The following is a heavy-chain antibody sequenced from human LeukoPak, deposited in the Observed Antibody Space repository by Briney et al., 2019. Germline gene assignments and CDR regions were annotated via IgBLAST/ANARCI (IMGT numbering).Heavy chain of an antibody. D-gene: IGHD3-16*01. CDR1: GFTFSDSW. CDR2: MNQDGSAK. V-gene: IGHV3-7*01. J-gene: IGHJ6*02. Sequence: GGSLRLSCAASGFTFSDSWLSWVRQAPGKGLEWVANMNQDGSAKDYVDSVKGRLTISRDNARNSLYLQMSSLRAEDTAVYYCATYTHWVAGDVWGQGTTVTVSS. CDR3: ATYTHWVAGDV.